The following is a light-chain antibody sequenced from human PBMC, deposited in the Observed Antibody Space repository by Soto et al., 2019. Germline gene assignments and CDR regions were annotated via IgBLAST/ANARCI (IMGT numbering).Light chain of an antibody. CDR1: QSISSY. J-gene: IGKJ1*01. CDR3: QQNYNFTRT. CDR2: SAS. Sequence: DIQMAQSPSSLSAFVGDRVTITCRASQSISSYVNWYQQKPGKAPKNLIYSASTLQGGVPSRFSGTGSGTDFTLTISSLQPEDFATYYCQQNYNFTRTFGQGTKVDIK. V-gene: IGKV1-39*01.